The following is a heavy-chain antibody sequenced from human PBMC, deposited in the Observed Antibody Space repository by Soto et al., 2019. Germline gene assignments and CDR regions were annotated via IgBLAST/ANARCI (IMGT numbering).Heavy chain of an antibody. J-gene: IGHJ4*02. CDR3: ARGYGDYVLDY. CDR2: IYHSGST. Sequence: SETLSLTCAASGGSISSSNWWSWVRQPPGKGLEWIGEIYHSGSTNYNPSLKSRVTISVDTSKNQFSLKLSSVTAADTAVYYCARGYGDYVLDYWGQGTLVTVSS. D-gene: IGHD4-17*01. CDR1: GGSISSSNW. V-gene: IGHV4-4*02.